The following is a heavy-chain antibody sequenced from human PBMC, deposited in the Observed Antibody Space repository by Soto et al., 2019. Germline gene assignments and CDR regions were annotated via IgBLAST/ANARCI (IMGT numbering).Heavy chain of an antibody. CDR3: AREPHRVSHYDFWSGYYKNVSEI. CDR2: INAGNGKT. D-gene: IGHD3-3*01. J-gene: IGHJ3*02. CDR1: GDMINSYA. Sequence: APVKLSCEDSGDMINSYARRWLRQSHGQRLEWMGWINAGNGKTKYSQKFQGRVTITRDTSASTANRELSSLRSEDTAVYYCAREPHRVSHYDFWSGYYKNVSEIWGHGTMVTVSS. V-gene: IGHV1-3*01.